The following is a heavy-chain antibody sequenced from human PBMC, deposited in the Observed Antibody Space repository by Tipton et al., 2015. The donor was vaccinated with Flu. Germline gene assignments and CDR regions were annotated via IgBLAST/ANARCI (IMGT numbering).Heavy chain of an antibody. CDR2: IHRSGTV. CDR1: GASMKSDY. CDR3: ARRDYSNYVSDPKNWFDP. V-gene: IGHV4-59*08. J-gene: IGHJ5*02. D-gene: IGHD4-11*01. Sequence: TLSLTCTVSGASMKSDYWSWIRQPPGKGLEWIGNIHRSGTVYYNPSLKSRVTMSVDKSKNQFSLKLSSVTAADTAVYFCARRDYSNYVSDPKNWFDPWGQGTLVTVSS.